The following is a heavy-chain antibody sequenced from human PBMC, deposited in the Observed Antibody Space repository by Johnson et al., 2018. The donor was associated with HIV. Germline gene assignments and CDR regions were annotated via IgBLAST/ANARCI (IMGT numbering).Heavy chain of an antibody. CDR1: GFTFSDYY. V-gene: IGHV3-11*04. D-gene: IGHD4-11*01. CDR3: HREYYSGDGFDI. CDR2: ISGTGDIT. J-gene: IGHJ3*02. Sequence: QVQLVESGGGVVQPGRSLRLSCAASGFTFSDYYMSWIRQAPGKGLEWVSLISGTGDITYYADPGKGRFTISRDNAKNSLYLQMNSLRAEDTAVYYCHREYYSGDGFDIWGQGTMVTVSS.